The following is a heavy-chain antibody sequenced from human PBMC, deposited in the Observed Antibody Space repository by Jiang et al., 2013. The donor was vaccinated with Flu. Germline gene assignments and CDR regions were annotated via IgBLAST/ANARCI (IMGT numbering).Heavy chain of an antibody. V-gene: IGHV1-3*01. CDR1: GYTFTSYA. J-gene: IGHJ2*01. D-gene: IGHD6-13*01. CDR3: ARAHGRVAAAGTNDWYFDL. Sequence: GAEVKKPGASVKVSCKASGYTFTSYAMHWVRQAPGQRLEWMGWINAGNGNTKYSQKFQGRVTITRDTSASTAYMELSSLRSEDTAAYYCARAHGRVAAAGTNDWYFDLWGLAPWSLSPQ. CDR2: INAGNGNT.